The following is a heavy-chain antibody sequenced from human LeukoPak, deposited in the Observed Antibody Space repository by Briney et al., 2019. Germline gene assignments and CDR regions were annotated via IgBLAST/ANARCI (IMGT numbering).Heavy chain of an antibody. J-gene: IGHJ6*03. CDR2: IYTSGST. Sequence: PSETLSLTCTVAGGSISSGSYYWSWIRQPAGKGLEWIGRIYTSGSTNYNPSLKSRVTISVDTSKNQFSLKLSSVTAADTAVYYCARDGEAMVRGVSYGYYYMDVWGKGTTVTISS. CDR1: GGSISSGSYY. D-gene: IGHD3-10*01. V-gene: IGHV4-61*02. CDR3: ARDGEAMVRGVSYGYYYMDV.